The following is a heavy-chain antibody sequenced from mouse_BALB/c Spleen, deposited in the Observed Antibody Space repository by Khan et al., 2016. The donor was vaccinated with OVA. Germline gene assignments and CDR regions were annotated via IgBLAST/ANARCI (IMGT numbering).Heavy chain of an antibody. J-gene: IGHJ3*01. CDR1: GFSLTTYG. D-gene: IGHD2-4*01. V-gene: IGHV2-2*02. Sequence: QVQLEESGPGLVQPSQSLSITCTVSGFSLTTYGVHWVRQSPGKGLEWLGVIWRGGSTDYNAAFISRLSISKDSSKSQVFFKMNSLPGNDTAIYYCARNYDYDEGLAYWGQGTLVTVSA. CDR2: IWRGGST. CDR3: ARNYDYDEGLAY.